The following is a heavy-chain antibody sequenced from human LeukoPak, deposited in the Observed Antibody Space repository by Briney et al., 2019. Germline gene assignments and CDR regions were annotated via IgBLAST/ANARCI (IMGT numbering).Heavy chain of an antibody. J-gene: IGHJ4*02. CDR2: IYTSGST. V-gene: IGHV4-4*09. CDR3: ARPHGGNGNFDY. D-gene: IGHD4-23*01. Sequence: SETLSLTCTVSGDSISIYYWSWIRQPPGKGLEWVGNIYTSGSTNYNPSPRSRVTNVLDTSKSQFPLKLSSVPAADTAVYFCARPHGGNGNFDYWGQGALVTVSS. CDR1: GDSISIYY.